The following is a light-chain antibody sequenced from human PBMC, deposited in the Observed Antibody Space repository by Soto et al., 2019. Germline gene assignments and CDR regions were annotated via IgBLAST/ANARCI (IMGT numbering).Light chain of an antibody. CDR2: LNSDGSH. J-gene: IGLJ2*01. CDR3: QTWGTGIQV. CDR1: SGHSNYA. Sequence: QPVLTQSPSASASLGASVKLTCTLSSGHSNYAIAWHQQRPEKGPRYLMTLNSDGSHSKGDGIPDRFSGSISGAERYLTISSLQSEDEADYYCQTWGTGIQVFGGGTKLTVL. V-gene: IGLV4-69*01.